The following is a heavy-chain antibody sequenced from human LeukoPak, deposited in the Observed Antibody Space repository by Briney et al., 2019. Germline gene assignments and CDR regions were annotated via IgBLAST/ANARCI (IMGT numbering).Heavy chain of an antibody. J-gene: IGHJ4*02. V-gene: IGHV4-34*01. CDR2: INHSGST. D-gene: IGHD3-22*01. CDR3: AREDDSSGYYYYLDY. Sequence: SETLSLTCAVYGGSFSGYYWSWVRQPPGKGLEWIGEINHSGSTNYNPSLKSGVTISVDTSKIQFSLKLSSVTAADTAVYYCAREDDSSGYYYYLDYWGKGTLVTVSS. CDR1: GGSFSGYY.